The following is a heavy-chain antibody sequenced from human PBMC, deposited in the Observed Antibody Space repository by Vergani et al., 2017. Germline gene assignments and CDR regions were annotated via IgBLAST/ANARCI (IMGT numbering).Heavy chain of an antibody. Sequence: AASGFTFSNAWMSWVRQAPGKGLEWVGRIKSKTDGGTTDYAAPVKGRFTISRDDSKNTLYLQMNSLRAEDTAVYYCAKVFCSSTSCPYYYYGMDVWGQGTTVTVSS. CDR1: GFTFSNAW. J-gene: IGHJ6*02. CDR3: AKVFCSSTSCPYYYYGMDV. V-gene: IGHV3-15*01. D-gene: IGHD2-2*01. CDR2: IKSKTDGGTT.